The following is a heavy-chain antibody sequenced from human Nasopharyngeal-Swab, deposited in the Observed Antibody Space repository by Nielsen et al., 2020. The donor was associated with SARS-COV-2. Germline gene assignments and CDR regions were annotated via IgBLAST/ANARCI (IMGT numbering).Heavy chain of an antibody. D-gene: IGHD3-10*01. V-gene: IGHV4-61*01. CDR2: IYYSGST. CDR3: ARRRGYFYYMDV. Sequence: SETLSLTCTVSGGSVSSGNYYWSWIRQPPGKGLEWIGYIYYSGSTNYNFSLKSRVNISIDTSTNQFSLKLTSVTAADTAVYYCARRRGYFYYMDVWGKGTTVTVSS. J-gene: IGHJ6*03. CDR1: GGSVSSGNYY.